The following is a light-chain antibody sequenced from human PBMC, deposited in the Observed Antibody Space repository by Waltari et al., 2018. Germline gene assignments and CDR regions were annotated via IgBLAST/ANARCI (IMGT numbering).Light chain of an antibody. CDR1: QSISTY. Sequence: DIQMTQSPSSLSTSVGDRVTITCRASQSISTYLNWYQQKPGKAPKLLIYAASSLQSGVPSRFSCSGSGTDFTLTISSLQPEDFVTYYCQQSYSTPRTFGQGTRLEIK. CDR3: QQSYSTPRT. J-gene: IGKJ2*01. V-gene: IGKV1-39*01. CDR2: AAS.